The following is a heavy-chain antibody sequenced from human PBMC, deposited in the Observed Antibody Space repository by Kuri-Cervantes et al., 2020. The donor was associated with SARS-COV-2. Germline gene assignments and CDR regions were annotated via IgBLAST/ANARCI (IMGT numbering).Heavy chain of an antibody. J-gene: IGHJ6*02. CDR1: GDSVSSNSAA. D-gene: IGHD3-3*01. V-gene: IGHV6-1*01. CDR3: ARTAVLRFLEWLLEENGMDV. Sequence: SQTLSLTCAISGDSVSSNSAAWNWIRQSPPRGLEWLGRTYYRSKWYNDYAVSVKSRITINPDTSKNQFSLQLNSVTPEDTAVYYCARTAVLRFLEWLLEENGMDVWGQGTTVTVSS. CDR2: TYYRSKWYN.